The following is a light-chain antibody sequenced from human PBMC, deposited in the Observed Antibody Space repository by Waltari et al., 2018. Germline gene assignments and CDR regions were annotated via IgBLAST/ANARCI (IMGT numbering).Light chain of an antibody. CDR2: GAS. V-gene: IGKV3-15*01. CDR3: QQYNNWPPSWT. J-gene: IGKJ1*01. Sequence: EIAMTQSPAPLSVSPGERATLSSRASQSVSSNLAWYQQKPGQAPRLLIYGASTRATGIPARFSGSGSGTEFTLTISSLQSEDFAVYYCQQYNNWPPSWTFGQGTKVEIK. CDR1: QSVSSN.